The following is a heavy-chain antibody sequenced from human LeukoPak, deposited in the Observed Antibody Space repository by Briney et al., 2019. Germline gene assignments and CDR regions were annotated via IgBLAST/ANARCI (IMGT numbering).Heavy chain of an antibody. CDR1: GGSISSSSYY. CDR3: ARLGGYYDPPDY. D-gene: IGHD3-22*01. Sequence: PSETLSLTCTVSGGSISSSSYYWGWIRQPPGKGLEWIGSIYYSGSTYYNPSLKSRVTISVDTSKKQFSLKLSSVTAADTAVYYCARLGGYYDPPDYWGQGTLVTVSS. V-gene: IGHV4-39*01. CDR2: IYYSGST. J-gene: IGHJ4*02.